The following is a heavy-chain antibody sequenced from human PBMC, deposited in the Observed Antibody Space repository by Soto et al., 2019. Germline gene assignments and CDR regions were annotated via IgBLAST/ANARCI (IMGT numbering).Heavy chain of an antibody. CDR3: ARAELERGEVGYFGMDV. V-gene: IGHV1-18*04. CDR1: GYTFSNYA. D-gene: IGHD1-1*01. Sequence: ASVKVSCKTSGYTFSNYAISWVRQAPGQGLEWMGWISSYNSNNGDTKSAQMLQGRVTMTIDTSATTAYMELRSLRSDDTAVYYCARAELERGEVGYFGMDVWGQGTTVTGSS. CDR2: ISSYNSNNGDT. J-gene: IGHJ6*02.